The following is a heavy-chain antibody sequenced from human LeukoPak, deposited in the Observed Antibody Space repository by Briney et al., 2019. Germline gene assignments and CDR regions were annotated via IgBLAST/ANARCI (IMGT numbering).Heavy chain of an antibody. V-gene: IGHV4-4*07. J-gene: IGHJ6*02. D-gene: IGHD6-19*01. CDR3: ARTVARPPYYYSGMDV. Sequence: SETLSLTCTVSGGSISRYYWSWIRQPAGKGLEWIGRIYTSGSTNYNPSLKSRVTMSVDTSKNQFSLKLSSVTAADTAVYYCARTVARPPYYYSGMDVWGQGTTVTVSS. CDR1: GGSISRYY. CDR2: IYTSGST.